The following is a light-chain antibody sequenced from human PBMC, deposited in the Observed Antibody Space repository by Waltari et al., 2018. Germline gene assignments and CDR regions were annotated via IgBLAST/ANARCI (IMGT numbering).Light chain of an antibody. CDR1: SSDVGGYKY. CDR3: CSYAGSYTWV. CDR2: DVS. V-gene: IGLV2-11*01. J-gene: IGLJ3*02. Sequence: QSALTQPRSVSGSPGQSVTISCTGTSSDVGGYKYVSWHQQHPGKAPKLMIYDVSKRPSGVPDRFSVSKSGNTASLTISGLQAEDEADYYSCSYAGSYTWVFGGGTKLTVL.